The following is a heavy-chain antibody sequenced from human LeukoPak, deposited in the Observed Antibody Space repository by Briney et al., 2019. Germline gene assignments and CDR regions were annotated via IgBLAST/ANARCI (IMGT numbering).Heavy chain of an antibody. J-gene: IGHJ4*02. CDR3: ARDRVAAASIAAAGRGGDY. CDR1: GYTFTIYG. Sequence: ASVKVSFKASGYTFTIYGISWVRQAPGQGLEWMGWISAYNGNTNYAQKLQGRATMTTDTSTSTAYMELRSLRSDDTAVYYCARDRVAAASIAAAGRGGDYWGQGTLVTVSS. V-gene: IGHV1-18*01. CDR2: ISAYNGNT. D-gene: IGHD6-13*01.